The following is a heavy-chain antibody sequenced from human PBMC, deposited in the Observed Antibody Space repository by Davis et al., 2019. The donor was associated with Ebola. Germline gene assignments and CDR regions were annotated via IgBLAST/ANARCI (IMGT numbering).Heavy chain of an antibody. CDR2: ISWNSGSI. J-gene: IGHJ4*02. CDR1: GFTFSSYW. CDR3: AKDLSVEIWHLGEFDY. D-gene: IGHD3-16*01. V-gene: IGHV3-9*01. Sequence: PGGSLRLSCAASGFTFSSYWMSWVRQAPGKGLEWVSGISWNSGSIGYADSVKGRFTISRDNAKNSLYLQMNSLRAEDTALYYGAKDLSVEIWHLGEFDYWGQGTLVTVSS.